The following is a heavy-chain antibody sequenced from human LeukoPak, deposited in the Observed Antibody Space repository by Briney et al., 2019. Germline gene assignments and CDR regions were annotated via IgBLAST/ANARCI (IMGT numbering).Heavy chain of an antibody. Sequence: GGPLRLSCAASGFTLSGYWMHWVRQAPGEGLVWVSRIDPDGTTTNYADSVKGRFTTSRDNAKNTLYLQMNSLRAEDTALYYCTRVQAGRAGLMDVWGRGTTVTVSS. CDR3: TRVQAGRAGLMDV. CDR2: IDPDGTTT. V-gene: IGHV3-74*01. CDR1: GFTLSGYW. D-gene: IGHD6-13*01. J-gene: IGHJ6*02.